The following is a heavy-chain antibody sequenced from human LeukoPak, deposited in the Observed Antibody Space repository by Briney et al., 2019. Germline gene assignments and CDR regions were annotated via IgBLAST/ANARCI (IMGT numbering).Heavy chain of an antibody. V-gene: IGHV4-39*01. CDR2: IYYSGST. J-gene: IGHJ4*02. D-gene: IGHD3-10*02. CDR3: ARILSSPYYFDY. Sequence: LETLSLTCTVSGGSISSSSYYWGWIRQPPGKGLEWIGSIYYSGSTYYNPSLKSRVTISVDTSKNQFSLKLSSVTAADTAVYYCARILSSPYYFDYWGQGTLVTVSS. CDR1: GGSISSSSYY.